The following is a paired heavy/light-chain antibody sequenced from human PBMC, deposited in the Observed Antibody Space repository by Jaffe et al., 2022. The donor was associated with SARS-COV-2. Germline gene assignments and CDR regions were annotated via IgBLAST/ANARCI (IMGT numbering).Light chain of an antibody. V-gene: IGKV2-28*01. CDR3: MQALQTPYT. CDR1: QSLLHSNGYNY. CDR2: LGS. Sequence: DIVMTQSPLSLPVTPGEPASISCRSSQSLLHSNGYNYLDWYLQKPGQSPQFLIYLGSNRASGVPDRFSGSGSGTDFTLKISRVEAEDVGVYYCMQALQTPYTFGQGTKLEIK. J-gene: IGKJ2*01.
Heavy chain of an antibody. CDR3: ARDVAVANTGPHFDS. V-gene: IGHV3-74*01. CDR1: GFTFSYHW. D-gene: IGHD6-19*01. J-gene: IGHJ4*02. CDR2: INPDGTTT. Sequence: EVQLVESGGGLVQPGGSLRLSCAASGFTFSYHWMHWVRQAPGKGLVWVSRINPDGTTTTYADSVKGRFTISRDNAKNTLYLQMNSLRAEDTAIYYCARDVAVANTGPHFDSWGQGTLVTVSS.